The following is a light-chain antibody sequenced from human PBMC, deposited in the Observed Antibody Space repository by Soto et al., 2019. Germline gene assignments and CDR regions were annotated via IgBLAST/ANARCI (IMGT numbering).Light chain of an antibody. V-gene: IGLV2-11*01. CDR3: CSYAGTYSLYV. CDR1: SSDVGDYNY. Sequence: QSAPTQPRSVSGSPGQSVTISCTGTSSDVGDYNYVSWYQQHPGKAPKLMIYDVSKRPSGVPDRFSGSKSGNTASLTISGLQAEDEADYYCCSYAGTYSLYVFGTGTKLTVL. J-gene: IGLJ1*01. CDR2: DVS.